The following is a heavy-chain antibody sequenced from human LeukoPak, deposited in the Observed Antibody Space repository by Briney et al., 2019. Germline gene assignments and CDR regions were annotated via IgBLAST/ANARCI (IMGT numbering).Heavy chain of an antibody. V-gene: IGHV1-18*01. Sequence: ASVKVSCKASGYTFTSYGISWVRQAPGQGLEWMGWISAYNGNTNYAQKLQGRVTMTTNTSTSTAYMELRSLRSDDTAVYYCARRVGTVTTGYYYYGMDVWGQGTTVTASS. CDR3: ARRVGTVTTGYYYYGMDV. CDR2: ISAYNGNT. J-gene: IGHJ6*02. D-gene: IGHD4-11*01. CDR1: GYTFTSYG.